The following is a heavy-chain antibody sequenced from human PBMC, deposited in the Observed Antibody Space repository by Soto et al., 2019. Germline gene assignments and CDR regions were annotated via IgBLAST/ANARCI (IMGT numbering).Heavy chain of an antibody. V-gene: IGHV4-39*01. D-gene: IGHD3-16*01. CDR2: IYYSGST. Sequence: SETLSLTCIVSGGSISSSSYYWGWIRQPPGKGLEWIGSIYYSGSTYYNPSLKSRVTISVDTSKNQFSLKLSSVTAADTAVYYCARLGDYYGMDVWGQGTTVTVSS. J-gene: IGHJ6*02. CDR3: ARLGDYYGMDV. CDR1: GGSISSSSYY.